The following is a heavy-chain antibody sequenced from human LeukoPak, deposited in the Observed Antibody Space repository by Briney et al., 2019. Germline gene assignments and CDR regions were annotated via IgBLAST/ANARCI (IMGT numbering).Heavy chain of an antibody. Sequence: VSVIYSGGSTYYADSVKGRFTISRDNSKNTLYLQMNSLRAEDTAVYYCARSSAYYYYYMDVWGKGTTVTVSS. J-gene: IGHJ6*03. CDR3: ARSSAYYYYYMDV. D-gene: IGHD6-25*01. CDR2: IYSGGST. V-gene: IGHV3-53*01.